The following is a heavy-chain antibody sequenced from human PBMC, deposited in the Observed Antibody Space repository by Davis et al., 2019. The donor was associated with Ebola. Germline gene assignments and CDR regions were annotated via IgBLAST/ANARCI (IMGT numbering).Heavy chain of an antibody. CDR1: GFTFGSYS. CDR3: AKDIHHGDYYYYGMDV. V-gene: IGHV3-21*04. D-gene: IGHD4-17*01. Sequence: PGGSLRLSCAASGFTFGSYSINWVRQAPGKGLEWVSSISDSSSYIYYADSVRGRFTISRDNAKNSLYLQMNSLRAEDTALYYCAKDIHHGDYYYYGMDVWGQGTLVAVSS. CDR2: ISDSSSYI. J-gene: IGHJ6*02.